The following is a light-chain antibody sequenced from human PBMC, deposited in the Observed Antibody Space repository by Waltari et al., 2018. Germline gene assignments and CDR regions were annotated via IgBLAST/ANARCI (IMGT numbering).Light chain of an antibody. J-gene: IGKJ4*01. CDR2: WAS. Sequence: DIVMTQSPDSLAVSLGERATINCQSSQSVLYSSNNKNYLAWYQQKPGQPPKLLISWASTRESGVPDRFSGSGSGTAFTLAISSLQAEDVAVYFCQQYYSTSLTFGGGTKVEIK. CDR3: QQYYSTSLT. CDR1: QSVLYSSNNKNY. V-gene: IGKV4-1*01.